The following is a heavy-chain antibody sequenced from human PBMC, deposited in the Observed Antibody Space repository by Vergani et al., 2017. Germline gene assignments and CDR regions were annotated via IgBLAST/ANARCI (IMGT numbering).Heavy chain of an antibody. CDR1: GGTFSSYA. Sequence: QVQLVQSGAEVKKPGSSVKVSCKASGGTFSSYAISWVRQAPGQGLEWMGGIIPIFGTANYAQQFQGRVTITADKSTSTAYMELSSLSSEDTAVYYCARTAVGVAGTDFDYWGQGTLVTVSS. D-gene: IGHD6-19*01. CDR3: ARTAVGVAGTDFDY. V-gene: IGHV1-69*06. CDR2: IIPIFGTA. J-gene: IGHJ4*02.